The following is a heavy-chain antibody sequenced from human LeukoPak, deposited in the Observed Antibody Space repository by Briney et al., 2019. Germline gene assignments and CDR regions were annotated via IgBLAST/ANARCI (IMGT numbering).Heavy chain of an antibody. V-gene: IGHV1-69*13. Sequence: SVKVSCRASGGTFSSYAISWVRQAPGQGLEWMGGIIPIFGTANYAQKFQGRVTITADESTSTAYMELSSLRSEDTAVYYCARGLYRYNWNDIYFDYWGQGTLVTVSS. CDR2: IIPIFGTA. CDR3: ARGLYRYNWNDIYFDY. D-gene: IGHD1-1*01. J-gene: IGHJ4*02. CDR1: GGTFSSYA.